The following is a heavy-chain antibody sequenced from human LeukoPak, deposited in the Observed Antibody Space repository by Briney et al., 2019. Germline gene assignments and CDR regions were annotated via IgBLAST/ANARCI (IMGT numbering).Heavy chain of an antibody. CDR3: ARVSSSGWSFDY. D-gene: IGHD6-19*01. V-gene: IGHV4-4*07. Sequence: SETLSLTCTVSGGSISSYYWSWIRQPAGKGLEWIGRIHTSGSTNYNPSLKSRVTMSVDTSKNQFSLKLSSVTAADTAVYCCARVSSSGWSFDYWGQETLVTVSS. J-gene: IGHJ4*02. CDR1: GGSISSYY. CDR2: IHTSGST.